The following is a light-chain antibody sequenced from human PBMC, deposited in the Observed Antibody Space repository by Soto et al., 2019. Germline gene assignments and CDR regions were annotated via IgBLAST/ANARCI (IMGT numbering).Light chain of an antibody. CDR2: DVS. CDR3: SSNTSSSTLIYV. J-gene: IGLJ1*01. CDR1: SSDVGGYNY. V-gene: IGLV2-14*01. Sequence: QSALTQPASVSGSPGQSITISCTGTSSDVGGYNYVSWYQQHPGKAPKLMIYDVSNRPSGVSNRFSGSKSGNTASLTISGLQAEDEADYYCSSNTSSSTLIYVFGIGTKVTAL.